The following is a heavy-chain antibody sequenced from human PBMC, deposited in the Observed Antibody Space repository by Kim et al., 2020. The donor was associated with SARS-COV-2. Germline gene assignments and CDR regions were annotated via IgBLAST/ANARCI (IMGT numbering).Heavy chain of an antibody. CDR1: GFTFSSHA. Sequence: GGSLRLSCAASGFTFSSHALHWVRQAPGKGLEWVAHISYDGGHIAYPDSARGRCIISRDNIKSTLHIQMNGLRPEDTAVYYCAAEIGSRSFDNWGQGTLVTVSS. CDR3: AAEIGSRSFDN. D-gene: IGHD3-10*01. J-gene: IGHJ4*02. CDR2: ISYDGGHI. V-gene: IGHV3-30*04.